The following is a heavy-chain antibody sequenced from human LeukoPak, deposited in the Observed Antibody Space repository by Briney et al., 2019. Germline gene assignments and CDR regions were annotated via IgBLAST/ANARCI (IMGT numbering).Heavy chain of an antibody. V-gene: IGHV4-59*11. CDR2: SYYSGST. Sequence: SETLSLTCTVSGGSSSSHYWSWIRQPPGKGLEWIGYSYYSGSTNYNPSLKSRVTISVDTSKNQFSLKLSSVTAADTAVYYCARHAIAARPHFDYWGQGTLVTVSS. CDR3: ARHAIAARPHFDY. J-gene: IGHJ4*02. CDR1: GGSSSSHY. D-gene: IGHD6-6*01.